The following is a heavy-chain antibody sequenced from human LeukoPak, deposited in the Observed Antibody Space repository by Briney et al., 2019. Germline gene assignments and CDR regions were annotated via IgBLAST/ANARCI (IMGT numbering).Heavy chain of an antibody. Sequence: SQTLSLTCTVSGGSISSGDYYWSWIRRPPGQGLEWIGYISLSGGTYYNPSLKNRATISLDTPKNQFSLKLSSTTAADTAVYYCARAPVATPSEFDYWGQGTLVTVSS. CDR1: GGSISSGDYY. V-gene: IGHV4-30-4*01. D-gene: IGHD5-12*01. CDR2: ISLSGGT. CDR3: ARAPVATPSEFDY. J-gene: IGHJ4*02.